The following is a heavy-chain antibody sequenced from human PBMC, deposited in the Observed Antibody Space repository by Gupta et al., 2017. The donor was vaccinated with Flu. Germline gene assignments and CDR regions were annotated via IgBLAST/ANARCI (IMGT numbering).Heavy chain of an antibody. CDR2: ISSSSSYI. CDR1: GFSFSTYY. V-gene: IGHV3-21*01. J-gene: IGHJ4*02. Sequence: ASGFSFSTYYMDWVRQAPGKGLEWVSSISSSSSYIYYADSVKGRFTISRDNAKNSLYLLMNSLRAEDTAVYYCARRWDTSSSGNDYWGPGALVTVSS. CDR3: ARRWDTSSSGNDY. D-gene: IGHD6-6*01.